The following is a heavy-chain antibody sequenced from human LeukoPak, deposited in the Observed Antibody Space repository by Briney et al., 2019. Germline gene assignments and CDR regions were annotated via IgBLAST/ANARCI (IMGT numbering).Heavy chain of an antibody. J-gene: IGHJ5*02. Sequence: VESLKISCKASGYSFTAYWIGWVRQMPGKGLEWMGIIYPSDSDIRYSPSFQGQVTISADKSISTAYLQWSSLQASDTAMYYCARSGGTNWFDPWGQGTLVTVSS. CDR2: IYPSDSDI. CDR3: ARSGGTNWFDP. CDR1: GYSFTAYW. D-gene: IGHD2-15*01. V-gene: IGHV5-51*01.